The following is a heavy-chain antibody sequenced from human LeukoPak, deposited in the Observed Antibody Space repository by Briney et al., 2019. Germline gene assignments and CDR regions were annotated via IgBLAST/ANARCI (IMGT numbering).Heavy chain of an antibody. J-gene: IGHJ6*03. Sequence: GASLKISCKASGYRYTNYWIGWVRQMPGKGLEWMRIVNPGDSGTRYSPSFQGQVTISADKSISTAYLHWSSLKASDTAMYYCVRPLAVAGGEAYMDVWGKGTTVAVSS. V-gene: IGHV5-51*03. CDR2: VNPGDSGT. CDR3: VRPLAVAGGEAYMDV. CDR1: GYRYTNYW. D-gene: IGHD6-19*01.